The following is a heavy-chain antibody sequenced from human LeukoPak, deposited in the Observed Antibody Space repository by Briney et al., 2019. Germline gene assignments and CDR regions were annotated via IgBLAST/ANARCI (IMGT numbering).Heavy chain of an antibody. Sequence: PSETLSLTCAVSGXSISSYYWSWIRQPPGKGLEWIGYIYYSGSTYSNPSLKSRVTLSVDTSRNQFSLKLNSVTAADTAVYFCARGNDYSNGFMWFDPWGQGTLVTVSS. J-gene: IGHJ5*02. CDR3: ARGNDYSNGFMWFDP. CDR2: IYYSGST. V-gene: IGHV4-59*01. D-gene: IGHD4-11*01. CDR1: GXSISSYY.